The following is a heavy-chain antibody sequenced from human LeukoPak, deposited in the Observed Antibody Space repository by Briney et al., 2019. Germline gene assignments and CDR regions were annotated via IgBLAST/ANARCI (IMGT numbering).Heavy chain of an antibody. CDR2: ISGSGGST. CDR1: GFTFSSYA. V-gene: IGHV3-23*01. CDR3: AKKGIAVAGTLAYYFDY. D-gene: IGHD6-19*01. J-gene: IGHJ4*02. Sequence: GGSLRLSCAASGFTFSSYAMSWVRQAPGKGLEWVSAISGSGGSTYYADSVKGRFTISRDNSKNTLYPQMNSLRAEDTAVYYCAKKGIAVAGTLAYYFDYWGQGTLVTVSS.